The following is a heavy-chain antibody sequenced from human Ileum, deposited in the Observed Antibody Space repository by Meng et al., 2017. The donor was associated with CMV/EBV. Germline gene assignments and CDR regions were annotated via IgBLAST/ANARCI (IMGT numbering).Heavy chain of an antibody. J-gene: IGHJ3*02. CDR3: ATEKWAAAGYGAFDI. CDR2: FHTSGTT. CDR1: GASISAYF. Sequence: QVHLQAPGPGLVKPSETLSLTCTVSGASISAYFWSWIRQPAWKGLECIGRFHTSGTTNYNPSLKSRVTMSVDSSKNQFSLNLSSVTAADTAVYYCATEKWAAAGYGAFDIWGQGTMVTVSS. V-gene: IGHV4-4*07. D-gene: IGHD6-13*01.